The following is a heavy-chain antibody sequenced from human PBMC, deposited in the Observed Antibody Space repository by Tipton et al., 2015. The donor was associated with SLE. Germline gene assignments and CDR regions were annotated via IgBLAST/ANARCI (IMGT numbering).Heavy chain of an antibody. CDR2: IYYSGST. CDR3: VRGRRSVPAALRGTSRRFNWFDT. Sequence: GLVKPSETLSLTCTVSHSSIYRGYYWGWIRQPPGKGLEWIGRIYYSGSTNYNPSLKSRVTISVDASKNQLSLRLSSVTAADTAVYYCVRGRRSVPAALRGTSRRFNWFDTWGQGTVVTVSS. V-gene: IGHV4-38-2*02. J-gene: IGHJ5*02. D-gene: IGHD2-2*01. CDR1: HSSIYRGYY.